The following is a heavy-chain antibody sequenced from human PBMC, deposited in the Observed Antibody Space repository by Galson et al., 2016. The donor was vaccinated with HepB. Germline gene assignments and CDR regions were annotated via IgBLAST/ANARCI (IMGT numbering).Heavy chain of an antibody. Sequence: SLRLSCAASGFTFGDYTMSWFRQAPGKGLEWVGFITSKGYGGTTEYAASVKGRFNISRDDSKSTVDLQMNSLKSEDTAVYYCTRRRSSSGCVDPWGQGTLVTVSS. CDR1: GFTFGDYT. D-gene: IGHD6-6*01. CDR3: TRRRSSSGCVDP. J-gene: IGHJ5*02. CDR2: ITSKGYGGTT. V-gene: IGHV3-49*03.